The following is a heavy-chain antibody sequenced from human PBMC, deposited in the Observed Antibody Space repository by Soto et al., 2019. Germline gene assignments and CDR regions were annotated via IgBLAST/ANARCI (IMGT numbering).Heavy chain of an antibody. V-gene: IGHV1-3*01. CDR2: INAGNGNT. CDR3: ARLGISSGWFDTSYYYFGMDV. D-gene: IGHD6-19*01. CDR1: GYTFTSYA. J-gene: IGHJ6*02. Sequence: QVQLVQSGAEVKKPGASVKVSCKASGYTFTSYAMHWVRQAPGQRHEWMGWINAGNGNTKYSQKFQGRVTITRDTSASTAYTELSSLRSEDTAVYYCARLGISSGWFDTSYYYFGMDVWGQGTTVTVSS.